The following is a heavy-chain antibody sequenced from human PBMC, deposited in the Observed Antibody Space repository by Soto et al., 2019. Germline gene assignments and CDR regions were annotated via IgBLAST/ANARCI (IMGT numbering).Heavy chain of an antibody. CDR3: ATGLSTRGYYMDA. CDR2: IITDGSST. Sequence: EVQLVESGGGLVQPVGSLILSCAASGFSFSIYWMHWVRQAPGKGLVWVSRIITDGSSTSYADSVKGRFTISRDNAKNTLYLQMNSLRAEDTAVYYCATGLSTRGYYMDAWGKGTTVTVSS. V-gene: IGHV3-74*01. CDR1: GFSFSIYW. J-gene: IGHJ6*03. D-gene: IGHD1-26*01.